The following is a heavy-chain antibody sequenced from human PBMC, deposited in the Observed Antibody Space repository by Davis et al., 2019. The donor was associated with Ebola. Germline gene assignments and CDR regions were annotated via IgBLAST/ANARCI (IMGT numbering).Heavy chain of an antibody. CDR3: ARRPTDEGVYYYYYGMDV. CDR1: GYTFTSYG. V-gene: IGHV1-18*01. J-gene: IGHJ6*04. CDR2: ISAYNGNT. D-gene: IGHD2-8*01. Sequence: ASVKVSCKASGYTFTSYGISWVRQAPGQGLEWMGWISAYNGNTNYAQKLQGRVTMTRNTSISTAYMELSSLRSEDTAVYYCARRPTDEGVYYYYYGMDVWGKGTTVTVSS.